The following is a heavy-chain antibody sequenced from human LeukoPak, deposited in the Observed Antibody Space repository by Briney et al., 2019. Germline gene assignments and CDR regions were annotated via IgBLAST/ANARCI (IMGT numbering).Heavy chain of an antibody. J-gene: IGHJ4*02. CDR3: ARVVWFGETIDY. D-gene: IGHD3-10*01. CDR2: ISSSSYI. Sequence: GGSLRLSCAASGFTFSSYSMNWVRQAPGKGLEWVSSISSSSYIYYADSVKGRFAISRDNAKNSLYLQMNSLRAEDTAVYYCARVVWFGETIDYWGQGTLVTVSS. CDR1: GFTFSSYS. V-gene: IGHV3-21*01.